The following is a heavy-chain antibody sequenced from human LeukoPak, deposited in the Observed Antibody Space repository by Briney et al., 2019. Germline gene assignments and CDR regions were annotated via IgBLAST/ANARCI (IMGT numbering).Heavy chain of an antibody. CDR2: IYYSGNT. CDR3: ARAKVGALDY. D-gene: IGHD1-26*01. Sequence: PSETLSLTCTVSNGSISGYYWSWIRQPPGKELEWLGYIYYSGNTNYNPSLKSRVTISVDTSKRQFSLRLTSVTAADTAVYYCARAKVGALDYWGQGTLVTVSS. J-gene: IGHJ4*02. V-gene: IGHV4-59*08. CDR1: NGSISGYY.